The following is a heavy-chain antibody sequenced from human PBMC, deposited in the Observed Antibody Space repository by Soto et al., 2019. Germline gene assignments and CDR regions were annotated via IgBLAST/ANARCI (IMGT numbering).Heavy chain of an antibody. J-gene: IGHJ6*02. CDR3: ARAVPSSPTRAAFYYYGMDV. D-gene: IGHD6-13*01. V-gene: IGHV1-8*01. CDR2: MNPNSGNT. CDR1: GYTFTSYD. Sequence: QVQLVQSGAEVKKPGASVKVSCKASGYTFTSYDINWVRQATGQGLEWMGWMNPNSGNTGYAQKFPGRVTMTRNTSRSTAAMALSSLRSEDTAVYYCARAVPSSPTRAAFYYYGMDVWGQGTTVTVSS.